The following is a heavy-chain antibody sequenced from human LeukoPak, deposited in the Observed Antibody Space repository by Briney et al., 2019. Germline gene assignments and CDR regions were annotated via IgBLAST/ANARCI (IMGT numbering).Heavy chain of an antibody. CDR1: GGSISSSSYY. CDR2: IYYSGST. CDR3: ARATVVTPWSPQFDY. Sequence: PSETLSLTCTVSGGSISSSSYYWGWIRQPPGKGLEWIGSIYYSGSTYYNPSLKSRVTISVDTSKNQFSLKLSSVTAADTAVYYCARATVVTPWSPQFDYWGQGTLVTVSS. J-gene: IGHJ4*02. D-gene: IGHD4-17*01. V-gene: IGHV4-39*01.